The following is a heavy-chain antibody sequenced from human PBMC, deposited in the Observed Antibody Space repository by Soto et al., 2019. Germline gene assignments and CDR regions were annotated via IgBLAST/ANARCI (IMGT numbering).Heavy chain of an antibody. J-gene: IGHJ4*02. CDR3: ARRAETNGWNGFGADKYYFDS. Sequence: GXSVKVSCKASGYTFTSYDIYWVRQATGQGLEWMGWMNPNTGNSGYAQKFQGRVTMTSDTSISTAHMELSSLRSEDTAVYYCARRAETNGWNGFGADKYYFDSWGQGTLVTVSS. V-gene: IGHV1-8*01. CDR2: MNPNTGNS. D-gene: IGHD1-1*01. CDR1: GYTFTSYD.